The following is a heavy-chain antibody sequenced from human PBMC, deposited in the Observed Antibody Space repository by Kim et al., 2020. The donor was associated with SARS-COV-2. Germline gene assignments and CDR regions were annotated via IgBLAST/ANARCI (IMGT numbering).Heavy chain of an antibody. CDR2: IKSKTDGGTT. D-gene: IGHD6-13*01. V-gene: IGHV3-15*01. CDR1: GFTFSNAW. CDR3: TTEIAAAGLLDANYISSVGPLVAENYWYFDL. J-gene: IGHJ2*01. Sequence: GGSLRLSCAASGFTFSNAWMSWVRQAPGKGLEWVGRIKSKTDGGTTDYAAPVKGRFTISRDDSKNTLYLQMNSLKTEDTAVYYCTTEIAAAGLLDANYISSVGPLVAENYWYFDLWGRGTLVTVSS.